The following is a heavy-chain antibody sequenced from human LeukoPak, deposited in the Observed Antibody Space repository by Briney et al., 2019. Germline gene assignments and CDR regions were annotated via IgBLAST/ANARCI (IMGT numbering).Heavy chain of an antibody. V-gene: IGHV4-34*01. CDR3: ARGSDSGSGSLTIDY. CDR2: INQSGRT. D-gene: IGHD3-10*01. J-gene: IGHJ4*02. CDR1: GESFSGYY. Sequence: SETLSLTCAVYGESFSGYYWSWIRQPPGKGLERIGEINQSGRTNYKPSLKSRVTISADTSKNQFSRKLRSVTAADTAVYYCARGSDSGSGSLTIDYWGQGTLVTVSS.